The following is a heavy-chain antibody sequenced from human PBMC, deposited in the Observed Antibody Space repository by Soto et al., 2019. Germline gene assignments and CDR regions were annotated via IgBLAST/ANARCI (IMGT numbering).Heavy chain of an antibody. Sequence: ASVKVSCKASGYTFTSYGISWVRQAPGQGLEWMGWISAYNGNTNYAQKLQGRVTMTTDTSTSTAYMELRSLRSDDTAVYYCARDSTGSSGWTPWDGVDYWGQGTLVTVSS. J-gene: IGHJ4*02. D-gene: IGHD6-19*01. V-gene: IGHV1-18*01. CDR3: ARDSTGSSGWTPWDGVDY. CDR2: ISAYNGNT. CDR1: GYTFTSYG.